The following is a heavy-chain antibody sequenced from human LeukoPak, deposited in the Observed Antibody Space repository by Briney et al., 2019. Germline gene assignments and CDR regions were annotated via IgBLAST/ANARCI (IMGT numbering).Heavy chain of an antibody. Sequence: SETLSLTCTVSGGSISGYYWSWIRQPPGKGLEWIGYIYYSGSTNYNPSLKSRVTISVDTSKNQFSLKLSSVTAADTAVYYCARHPGAAALDYWGQGTLVTVSS. J-gene: IGHJ4*02. V-gene: IGHV4-59*08. D-gene: IGHD6-13*01. CDR2: IYYSGST. CDR1: GGSISGYY. CDR3: ARHPGAAALDY.